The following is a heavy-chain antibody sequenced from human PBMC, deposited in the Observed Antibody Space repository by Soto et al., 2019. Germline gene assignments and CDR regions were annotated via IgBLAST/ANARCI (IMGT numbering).Heavy chain of an antibody. CDR2: ISGSGGST. CDR1: GFTFSSYA. V-gene: IGHV3-23*01. J-gene: IGHJ6*02. Sequence: GGSLRLSCAASGFTFSSYAMSWVRQAPGKGLEWVSAISGSGGSTYYADSVKGRFTISRDNSKNTLYLQMNSLRAEDTAVYYCAKRRGTGDYYYYGMDFWGQGTTVTVSS. CDR3: AKRRGTGDYYYYGMDF. D-gene: IGHD7-27*01.